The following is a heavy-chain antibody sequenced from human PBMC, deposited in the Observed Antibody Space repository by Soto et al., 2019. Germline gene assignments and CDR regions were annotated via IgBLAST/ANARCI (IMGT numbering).Heavy chain of an antibody. CDR2: IIPIFRTT. V-gene: IGHV1-69*01. Sequence: HVQLVQSGAEVKKPGSSVKVSCKASGDTFSNYAISWVRQAPGQGLEWMGGIIPIFRTTDYAQNFRGRVTITAEESTSTAYMELSSLRSEDTAVYFCARDMIPAAPAYKYYAMDVWGQGTPVTVSS. CDR3: ARDMIPAAPAYKYYAMDV. J-gene: IGHJ6*02. CDR1: GDTFSNYA. D-gene: IGHD2-2*01.